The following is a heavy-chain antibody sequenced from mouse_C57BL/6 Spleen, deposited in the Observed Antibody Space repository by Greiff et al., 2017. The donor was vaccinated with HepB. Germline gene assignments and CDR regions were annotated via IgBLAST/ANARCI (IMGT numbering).Heavy chain of an antibody. CDR2: ISSGSSTI. Sequence: EVHLVESGGGLVKPGGSLKLSCAASGFTFSDYGMHWVRQAPEKGLEWVAYISSGSSTIYYADTVKGRFTISRDNAKNTLFLQMTSLRSEDTAMYYCARSRFSYYAMDYWGQGTSVTVSS. CDR1: GFTFSDYG. V-gene: IGHV5-17*01. J-gene: IGHJ4*01. CDR3: ARSRFSYYAMDY.